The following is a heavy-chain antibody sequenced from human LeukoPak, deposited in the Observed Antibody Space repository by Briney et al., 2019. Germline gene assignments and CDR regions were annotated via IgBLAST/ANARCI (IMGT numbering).Heavy chain of an antibody. V-gene: IGHV3-21*01. CDR1: GFTFSSYS. D-gene: IGHD6-13*01. J-gene: IGHJ4*02. Sequence: GGSLRLSCAASGFTFSSYSMNWVRQAPGKGLEWVSSISSSSSYIYYADSVKGQYTISRDNAKNSLYLQMNSLRAEDTAVYYCARDHGSSWYARPGYFDYWGQGTLVTVSS. CDR3: ARDHGSSWYARPGYFDY. CDR2: ISSSSSYI.